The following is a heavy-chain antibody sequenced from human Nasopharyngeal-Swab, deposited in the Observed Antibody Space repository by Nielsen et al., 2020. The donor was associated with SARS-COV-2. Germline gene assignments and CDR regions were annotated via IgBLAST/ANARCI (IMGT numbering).Heavy chain of an antibody. D-gene: IGHD6-19*01. V-gene: IGHV5-51*01. Sequence: GESLKISCKASGYGFSTSWIGWVRQMPGKGLEWMGLIYPYDSNTRYSPSFQGQVTISADKSISTTYLQWSSLKDSDTAMYYCARLHFASGPFDYWGQGTLVTVSS. CDR1: GYGFSTSW. J-gene: IGHJ4*02. CDR3: ARLHFASGPFDY. CDR2: IYPYDSNT.